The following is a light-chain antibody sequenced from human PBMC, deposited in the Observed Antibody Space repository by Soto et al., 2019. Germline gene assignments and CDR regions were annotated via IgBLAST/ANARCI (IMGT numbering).Light chain of an antibody. CDR2: AAS. V-gene: IGKV1-39*01. Sequence: DIQVTQSPSSLSASVGDRVTITCRASQSITRYLNWYQQKPGKVPRLLIYAASNLQSGVPSRFSGSGSGTDFTLSISCLQPEDFATYYCQQSYSTPLTFVGGTKVDIK. J-gene: IGKJ4*01. CDR1: QSITRY. CDR3: QQSYSTPLT.